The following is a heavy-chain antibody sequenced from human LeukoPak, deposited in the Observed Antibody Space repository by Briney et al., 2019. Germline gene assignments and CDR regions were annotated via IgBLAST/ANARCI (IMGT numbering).Heavy chain of an antibody. CDR2: ISWDGGST. CDR3: AKAPRPASTVIDPSWYFDL. J-gene: IGHJ2*01. Sequence: PGGSLRLSCAASGFTFDDYTMHWVRQAPGKGLEWVSLISWDGGSTYYADSVKGRFTISRDNSKNSLYLQMNSLRAEDTALYYCAKAPRPASTVIDPSWYFDLWGRGTLVTVSS. D-gene: IGHD4-17*01. CDR1: GFTFDDYT. V-gene: IGHV3-43*01.